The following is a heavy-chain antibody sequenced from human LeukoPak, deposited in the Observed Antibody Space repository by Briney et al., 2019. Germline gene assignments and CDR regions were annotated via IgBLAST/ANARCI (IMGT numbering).Heavy chain of an antibody. CDR1: GFTFSSFA. CDR3: ARDPSYDSSGYYYPYYFDY. CDR2: ISYDGSNK. Sequence: GGSLRLSCAASGFTFSSFAMHWVRQAPGKGLGWMAVISYDGSNKYYADPVKGRFTISRDNSKNTLYLQMNSLRAEDTAVYYCARDPSYDSSGYYYPYYFDYWGQGTLVTVSS. V-gene: IGHV3-30*04. J-gene: IGHJ4*02. D-gene: IGHD3-22*01.